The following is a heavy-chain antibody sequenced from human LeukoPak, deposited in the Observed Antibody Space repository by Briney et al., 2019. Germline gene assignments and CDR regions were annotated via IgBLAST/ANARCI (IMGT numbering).Heavy chain of an antibody. Sequence: SETLSLTCAVYGGSFSGYYWSWIRQPPGKGLEWIGEINHSGSTSYNPSLKSRVTISVDTSKNQFSLKLSSVTAADTAVYYCARGPAPLGVVVPAAFYLDYWGQGTLVTVSS. V-gene: IGHV4-34*01. CDR1: GGSFSGYY. D-gene: IGHD2-2*01. CDR2: INHSGST. J-gene: IGHJ4*02. CDR3: ARGPAPLGVVVPAAFYLDY.